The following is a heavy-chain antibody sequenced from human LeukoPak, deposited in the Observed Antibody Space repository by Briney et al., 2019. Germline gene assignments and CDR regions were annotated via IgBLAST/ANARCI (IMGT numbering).Heavy chain of an antibody. D-gene: IGHD4-23*01. Sequence: PSETLSLTCTVSGGSISSGDYYWSWIRHPPGKGLEWIGYIYYSGSTYYNPSLKSRVTISVDTSKNQFSLKLSSVTAADTAVYYCARDLLNEGNHLDYWGQGTLVTVSS. CDR1: GGSISSGDYY. CDR3: ARDLLNEGNHLDY. CDR2: IYYSGST. J-gene: IGHJ4*02. V-gene: IGHV4-30-4*01.